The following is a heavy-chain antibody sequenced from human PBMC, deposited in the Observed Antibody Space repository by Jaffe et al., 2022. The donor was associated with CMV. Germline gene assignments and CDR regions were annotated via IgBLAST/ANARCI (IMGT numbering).Heavy chain of an antibody. CDR3: ARDRGDSSSWYGYYYYYYGMDV. Sequence: QVQLVESGGGVVQPGRSLRLSCAASGFTFSSYGMHWVRQAPGKGLEWVAVIWYDGSNKYYADSVKGRFTISRDNSKNTLYLQMNSLRAEDTAVYYCARDRGDSSSWYGYYYYYYGMDVWGQGTTVTVSS. J-gene: IGHJ6*02. CDR2: IWYDGSNK. D-gene: IGHD6-13*01. CDR1: GFTFSSYG. V-gene: IGHV3-33*01.